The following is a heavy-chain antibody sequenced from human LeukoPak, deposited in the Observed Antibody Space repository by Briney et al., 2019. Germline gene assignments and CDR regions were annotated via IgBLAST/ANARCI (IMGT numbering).Heavy chain of an antibody. D-gene: IGHD6-19*01. V-gene: IGHV4-4*07. CDR2: VYTTGNT. J-gene: IGHJ4*02. CDR1: GASMSDSY. Sequence: SETLSLTCTVSGASMSDSYWIWIRQPAGKGLEWIGRVYTTGNTNYNPSLKSRVTMSVDTSENQFSLTLSSVTAADTAVYYCARQRTRRSLSGRPQTFDYWGQGTLVTVSS. CDR3: ARQRTRRSLSGRPQTFDY.